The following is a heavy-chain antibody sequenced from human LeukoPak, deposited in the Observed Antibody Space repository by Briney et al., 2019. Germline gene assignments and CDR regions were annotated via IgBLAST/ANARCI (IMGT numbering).Heavy chain of an antibody. J-gene: IGHJ6*02. CDR3: ARDRGYSPDV. CDR2: LNGDGSSI. V-gene: IGHV3-74*01. CDR1: GFTFRNYW. D-gene: IGHD5-18*01. Sequence: GGSLRLSCAASGFTFRNYWMHSVRQVPGKGLVWVSHLNGDGSSITYADSVKGRFTISRDNAKSTLYLQMNSLRAEDTAVYYCARDRGYSPDVWGQGTTVTVSS.